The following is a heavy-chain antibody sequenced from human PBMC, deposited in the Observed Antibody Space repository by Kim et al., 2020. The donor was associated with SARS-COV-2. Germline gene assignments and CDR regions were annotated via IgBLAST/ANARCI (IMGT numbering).Heavy chain of an antibody. J-gene: IGHJ5*02. D-gene: IGHD2-21*01. CDR2: INHSGST. CDR1: GGSFSGYY. CDR3: ARRRHIFVNWFDP. V-gene: IGHV4-34*01. Sequence: SETLSLTCAVYGGSFSGYYWSWIRQPPGKGLEWIGEINHSGSTNYNPSLKSRVTISVDTSKNQFSLKLSSVTAADTAVYYCARRRHIFVNWFDPWGQGTLVTVSS.